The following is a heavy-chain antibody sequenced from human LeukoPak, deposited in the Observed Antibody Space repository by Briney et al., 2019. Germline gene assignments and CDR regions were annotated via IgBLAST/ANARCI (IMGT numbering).Heavy chain of an antibody. CDR3: ARGGVAYNGFDP. CDR1: LGSIISYN. D-gene: IGHD3-10*01. J-gene: IGHJ5*02. Sequence: SETLSLTCTLSLGSIISYNWSRIRDPPGKGLGWIGYIYDGGGTNYITSFKGRVTISVDTSMNQLSLKVSSVTAAETAVYYCARGGVAYNGFDPWGQGTLVTVSS. CDR2: IYDGGGT. V-gene: IGHV4-59*01.